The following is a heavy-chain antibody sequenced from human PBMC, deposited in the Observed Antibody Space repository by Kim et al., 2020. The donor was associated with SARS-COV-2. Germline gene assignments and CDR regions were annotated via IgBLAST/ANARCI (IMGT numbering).Heavy chain of an antibody. D-gene: IGHD1-26*01. J-gene: IGHJ4*02. CDR1: GFTFSSYA. Sequence: GGSLRLSCAASGFTFSSYAMSWVRQAPGKGLEWVSAISGSGGSTYYADSVKGRFTISRDNSKNTLYLQMNSLRAEDTAVYYCAKDGGSGGSYRTKDGPNDYWGQGNLVTVSS. CDR3: AKDGGSGGSYRTKDGPNDY. V-gene: IGHV3-23*01. CDR2: ISGSGGST.